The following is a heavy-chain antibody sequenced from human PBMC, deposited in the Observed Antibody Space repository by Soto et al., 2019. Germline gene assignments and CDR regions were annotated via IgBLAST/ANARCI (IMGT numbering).Heavy chain of an antibody. CDR1: GDSISAYS. CDR3: ARDLTVTNYYYYGMDV. D-gene: IGHD4-17*01. J-gene: IGHJ6*02. V-gene: IGHV4-59*01. CDR2: IHYNGNT. Sequence: SETLSLTCTVSGDSISAYSWSWVRQPPGKGLEWIGNIHYNGNTNYNPSLKSRVTISVDTSKNQFSLKLSSVTAADTAVYYCARDLTVTNYYYYGMDVWGQGTTVTVSS.